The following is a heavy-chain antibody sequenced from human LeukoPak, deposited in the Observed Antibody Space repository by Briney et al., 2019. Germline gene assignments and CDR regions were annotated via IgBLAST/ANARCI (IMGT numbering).Heavy chain of an antibody. CDR2: IGGSDDTT. CDR1: GFAFSNYW. CDR3: AKGLVVNDNYFDN. D-gene: IGHD2-15*01. V-gene: IGHV3-23*01. J-gene: IGHJ4*02. Sequence: PGGSLRLSCAGSGFAFSNYWMSWVRQAPGKGLEWVSSIGGSDDTTYYADSVKGRFTISSDFSTNTVSLQMNSLRAEDTAVYFCAKGLVVNDNYFDNWGQGTLVTVSS.